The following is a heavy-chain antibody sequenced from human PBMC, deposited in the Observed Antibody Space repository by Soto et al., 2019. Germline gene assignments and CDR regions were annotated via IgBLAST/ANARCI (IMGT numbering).Heavy chain of an antibody. CDR2: IWYDGSNK. Sequence: QVQLVETGGGVVQPGRSLRLSCAASGFTFSSYGMHWVRQAPGKGLEWVAVIWYDGSNKYYADSVKGRFTISRDNSKNTLYLQMNSLRAEDTAVYYCASLVATAYEINDYWGQGTLVTVSS. CDR1: GFTFSSYG. V-gene: IGHV3-33*01. D-gene: IGHD5-12*01. J-gene: IGHJ4*02. CDR3: ASLVATAYEINDY.